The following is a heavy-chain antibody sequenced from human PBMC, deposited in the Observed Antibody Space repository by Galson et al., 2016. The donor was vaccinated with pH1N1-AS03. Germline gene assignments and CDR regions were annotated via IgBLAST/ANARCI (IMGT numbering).Heavy chain of an antibody. CDR2: IHFSGNT. CDR3: ARFSGSYQFYY. CDR1: GGPVTSPIFS. V-gene: IGHV4-30-4*07. Sequence: LSLTCAVSGGPVTSPIFSWSWVRQPPGQGLEWIGYIHFSGNTYYNPSLKSRVTMSVDTSKHQFSLKLSSVTAADAAVYYCARFSGSYQFYYWGQGTLVTVSS. D-gene: IGHD1-26*01. J-gene: IGHJ4*02.